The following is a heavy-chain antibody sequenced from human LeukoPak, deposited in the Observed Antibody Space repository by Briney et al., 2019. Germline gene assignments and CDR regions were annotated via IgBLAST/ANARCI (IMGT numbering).Heavy chain of an antibody. J-gene: IGHJ3*02. CDR3: ARPDQRGYSYGYSAFDI. CDR1: GGSLTSSNQY. Sequence: SETLSLTCSVVGGSLTSSNQYWGWTRQPPGKGLEWIGSIYYSGRTYYNPSLKSRATISVDTSKNQFSLKLSSMTAADTAVYYCARPDQRGYSYGYSAFDIWGQGTMVTVSS. D-gene: IGHD5-18*01. CDR2: IYYSGRT. V-gene: IGHV4-39*01.